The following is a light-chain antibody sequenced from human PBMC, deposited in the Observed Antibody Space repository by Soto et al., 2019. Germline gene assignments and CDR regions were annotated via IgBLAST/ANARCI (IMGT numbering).Light chain of an antibody. Sequence: ELVLTPSQGTLSLSPGGRAAVSCRASQSISTYLAWYQQKPGQAPRLLIYDASNRPTDIPARFSGSGSGTDFTLTISSLEPEDSAVYYCQQRNIWPPVTFGQGTRLEIK. CDR1: QSISTY. CDR2: DAS. V-gene: IGKV3-11*01. J-gene: IGKJ5*01. CDR3: QQRNIWPPVT.